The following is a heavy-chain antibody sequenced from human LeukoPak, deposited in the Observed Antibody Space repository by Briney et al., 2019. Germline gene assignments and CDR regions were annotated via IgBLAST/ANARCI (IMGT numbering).Heavy chain of an antibody. J-gene: IGHJ4*02. CDR1: GYTFTSYG. Sequence: ASVKVSCKASGYTFTSYGISWARQAPGQGLEWMGWISAYNGNTNYAQKLQGRVTMTRNTSISTAYMELSSLRSEDTAVYYCAIGGGSCYSGFCYWGQGTLVTVSS. V-gene: IGHV1-18*01. CDR3: AIGGGSCYSGFCY. CDR2: ISAYNGNT. D-gene: IGHD2-15*01.